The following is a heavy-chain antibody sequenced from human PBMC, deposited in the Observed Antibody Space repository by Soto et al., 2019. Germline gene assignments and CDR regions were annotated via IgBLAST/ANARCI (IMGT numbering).Heavy chain of an antibody. J-gene: IGHJ6*02. CDR2: IYYSGST. V-gene: IGHV4-61*01. CDR3: ASQETIDYYYYGMDV. CDR1: GGSVSSGSYY. Sequence: TSETLSLTCTVSGGSVSSGSYYWSWIRQPPGKGLEWIGYIYYSGSTNYNPSLKSRVTISVDTSKNQFSLKLSSVTAADTAVYYCASQETIDYYYYGMDVWGQGTTATVSS.